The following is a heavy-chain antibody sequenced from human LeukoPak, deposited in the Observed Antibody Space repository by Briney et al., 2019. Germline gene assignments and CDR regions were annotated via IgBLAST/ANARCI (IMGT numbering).Heavy chain of an antibody. D-gene: IGHD5-24*01. CDR2: IYTSGST. CDR3: AREWRWLQSTTQDYYYMDV. Sequence: PSETLSLTCTVSGGSISNYYWSWIRQPAGKGLEWIGRIYTSGSTDYNPSLKSRVNISVDKSKSQFSLKVTSVTDADTAVYYCAREWRWLQSTTQDYYYMDVWGKGTTVTVSS. V-gene: IGHV4-4*07. CDR1: GGSISNYY. J-gene: IGHJ6*03.